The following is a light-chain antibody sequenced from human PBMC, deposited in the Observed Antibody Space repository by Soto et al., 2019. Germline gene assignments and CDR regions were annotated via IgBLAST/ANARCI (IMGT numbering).Light chain of an antibody. CDR1: QSIYNY. CDR3: QQGYGTIT. Sequence: IQMTQSPSSLSASVGDRVTITCRASQSIYNYLNWYRQTPGKAPQLLIYAASSLQSGVPSRFSGSGSGTDFTLTISSLQPEDFATYYCQQGYGTITFGQGTRLEIK. CDR2: AAS. J-gene: IGKJ5*01. V-gene: IGKV1-39*01.